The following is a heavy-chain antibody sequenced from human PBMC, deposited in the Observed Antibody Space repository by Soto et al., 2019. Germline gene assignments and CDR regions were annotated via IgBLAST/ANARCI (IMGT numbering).Heavy chain of an antibody. CDR2: IKSKTNGGTT. J-gene: IGHJ1*01. CDR1: GFTFSNAW. CDR3: TTDDPINKY. Sequence: GGSLRLSCAASGFTFSNAWMSWVRQAPGKGLEWVGRIKSKTNGGTTEYAAPVKGRFTISRDDSRNTVYLQMNSLKTEDTAVYYCTTDDPINKYWGQGTLVTVSS. V-gene: IGHV3-15*05.